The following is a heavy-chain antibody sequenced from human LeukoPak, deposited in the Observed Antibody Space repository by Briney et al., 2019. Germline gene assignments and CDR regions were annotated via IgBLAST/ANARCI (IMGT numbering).Heavy chain of an antibody. CDR1: GFTFSSYS. J-gene: IGHJ4*02. CDR3: ARDGGVGIAAGKDY. V-gene: IGHV3-21*01. CDR2: ISSSSSYI. D-gene: IGHD6-13*01. Sequence: GGSPRLSCAASGFTFSSYSMNWVRQAPGKGLEWVSSISSSSSYIYYADSVKGRFTISRDNAKNSLYLQMNSLRAEDTAVYYCARDGGVGIAAGKDYWGQGTLVTVSS.